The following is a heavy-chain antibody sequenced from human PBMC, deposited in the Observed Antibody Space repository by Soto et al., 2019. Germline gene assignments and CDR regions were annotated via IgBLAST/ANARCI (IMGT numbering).Heavy chain of an antibody. D-gene: IGHD3-10*01. J-gene: IGHJ4*02. V-gene: IGHV1-69*06. CDR3: ARDKMIDDYGLGTYDY. CDR2: IIPIFGTA. CDR1: GGTFSSYA. Sequence: SVKVSCKASGGTFSSYAISWVRQAPGQGLEWMGGIIPIFGTANYAQKFQGRVTITADKSTSTVYMEVRGLRYDDTAVYFCARDKMIDDYGLGTYDYWGQGTTVTVSS.